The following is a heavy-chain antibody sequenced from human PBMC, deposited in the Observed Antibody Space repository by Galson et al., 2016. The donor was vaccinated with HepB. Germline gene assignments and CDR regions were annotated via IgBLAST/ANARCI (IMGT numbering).Heavy chain of an antibody. V-gene: IGHV6-1*01. J-gene: IGHJ4*02. CDR3: ARSYLLGRGFGW. Sequence: CAISGDSVSNNNAGWYWIRQSPSRGLECLGRTFYRSNWQNDYADSVNSRLSINADTAKNEFSLHLSSVTTEDTGVYYCARSYLLGRGFGWWGPGTPVTVSS. CDR2: TFYRSNWQN. D-gene: IGHD3-10*01. CDR1: GDSVSNNNAG.